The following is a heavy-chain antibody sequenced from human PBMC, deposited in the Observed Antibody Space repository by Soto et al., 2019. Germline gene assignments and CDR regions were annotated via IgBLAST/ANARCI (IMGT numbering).Heavy chain of an antibody. CDR3: AKDKDWSGVYGMDV. CDR2: INGGSTT. D-gene: IGHD3-3*01. CDR1: GFTFSSYA. V-gene: IGHV3-23*01. Sequence: GGSLRLSCAASGFTFSSYAMSWVRQAPGKGLEWVTAINGGSTTYYADSVKGRFTTSRDNSKNTLYLQMNSLRAEDTAVYYCAKDKDWSGVYGMDVWGQGPTVTVSS. J-gene: IGHJ6*02.